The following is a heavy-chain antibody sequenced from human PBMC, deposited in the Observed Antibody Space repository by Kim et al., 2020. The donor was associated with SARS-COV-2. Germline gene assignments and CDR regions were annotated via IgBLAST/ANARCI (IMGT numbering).Heavy chain of an antibody. CDR1: GFTFSSYW. CDR3: ARDTLLTVTTCGAFDI. D-gene: IGHD4-17*01. CDR2: IKQDGSEK. V-gene: IGHV3-7*03. Sequence: GGSLRLSCAASGFTFSSYWMSWVRQAPGKGLEWVANIKQDGSEKYYVDSVKGRFTISRDNAKNSLYLQMNSLRAEDTAVYYCARDTLLTVTTCGAFDIWGQGTMVTVSS. J-gene: IGHJ3*02.